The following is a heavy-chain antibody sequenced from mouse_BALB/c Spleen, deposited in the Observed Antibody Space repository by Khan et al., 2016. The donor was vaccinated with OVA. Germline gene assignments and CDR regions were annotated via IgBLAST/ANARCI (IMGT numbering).Heavy chain of an antibody. D-gene: IGHD2-3*01. J-gene: IGHJ4*01. Sequence: EVQLVESGPGLVKPSQSLSLTCTVTGYSITSDYAWNWIRQFPGNKLEWMGYISYSGSTNYNPSLKSRISITRTTSKNQFFLQLSSVTTEDTATYYCARDGSRYNYAMDYWGQGTAVTVSS. CDR2: ISYSGST. V-gene: IGHV3-2*02. CDR3: ARDGSRYNYAMDY. CDR1: GYSITSDYA.